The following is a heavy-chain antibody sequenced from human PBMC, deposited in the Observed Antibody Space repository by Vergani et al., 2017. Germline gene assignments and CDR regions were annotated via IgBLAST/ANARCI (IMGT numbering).Heavy chain of an antibody. J-gene: IGHJ4*02. D-gene: IGHD5-18*01. CDR1: GYTFTGYY. Sequence: QVQLVQSGAEVKKPGASVKVSCKASGYTFTGYYMHWVRQAPGQGLEWMGWINPNSGGTNYAQKFQGRVTMTRDTSLSTASMELSRLRADDTAVYYCARVDWTWIQLWERALDYWGQGTLVTVSS. CDR3: ARVDWTWIQLWERALDY. V-gene: IGHV1-2*02. CDR2: INPNSGGT.